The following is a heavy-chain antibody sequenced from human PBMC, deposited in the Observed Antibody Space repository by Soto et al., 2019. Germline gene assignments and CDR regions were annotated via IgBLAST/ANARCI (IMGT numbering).Heavy chain of an antibody. Sequence: SQTISLTCAISGDSASSNTASWNWIRQSPSRGLERPGRTYLRSKWYNDYAVSVKSRIIINPDTSNNQFSLQLNSVTPEDTAVYFCAKGDNLGPKTGYAFDPWGQGIMVTVSS. CDR1: GDSASSNTAS. J-gene: IGHJ5*02. CDR2: TYLRSKWYN. CDR3: AKGDNLGPKTGYAFDP. D-gene: IGHD5-12*01. V-gene: IGHV6-1*01.